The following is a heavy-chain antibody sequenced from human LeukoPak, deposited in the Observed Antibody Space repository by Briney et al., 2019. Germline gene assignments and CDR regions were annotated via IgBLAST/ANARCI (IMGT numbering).Heavy chain of an antibody. CDR1: GFTFFTYS. Sequence: GGSLRLSCSASGFTFFTYSMHWVRQAPGRGLEWVALISYDGTNAFYADSVKGRFTISRDGSQNTLYLQLNSLRAEDTAVYYCARSYGSATYAFDSWGQGTLVTVSS. CDR3: ARSYGSATYAFDS. CDR2: ISYDGTNA. V-gene: IGHV3-30-3*01. D-gene: IGHD3-10*01. J-gene: IGHJ4*02.